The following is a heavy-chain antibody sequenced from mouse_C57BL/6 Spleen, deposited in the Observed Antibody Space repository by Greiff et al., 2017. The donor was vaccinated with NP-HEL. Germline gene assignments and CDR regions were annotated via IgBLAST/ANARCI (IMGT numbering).Heavy chain of an antibody. CDR1: GYSFTGYY. Sequence: VQLQQSGPELVKPGASVKISCKASGYSFTGYYMNWVKQSPEKSLEWIGEINPSTGGTTYNQKFKAKATLTVDKSSSTAYMQLKSLTSEDSAVYYCARSGRRPAMDYWGQGTSVTVSS. D-gene: IGHD1-1*01. V-gene: IGHV1-42*01. CDR3: ARSGRRPAMDY. J-gene: IGHJ4*01. CDR2: INPSTGGT.